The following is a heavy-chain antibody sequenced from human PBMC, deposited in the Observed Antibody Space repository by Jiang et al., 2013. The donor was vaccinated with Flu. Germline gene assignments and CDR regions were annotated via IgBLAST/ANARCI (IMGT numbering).Heavy chain of an antibody. CDR1: GFTFSSYS. Sequence: SCAASGFTFSSYSMELGPPGVPGKGLEWVSSISSSSSYIYYADSVKGRFTISRDNAKNSLYLQMNSLRAEDTAVYYCARVFGFGNAFDIWGQGTMVTVSS. J-gene: IGHJ3*02. CDR3: ARVFGFGNAFDI. CDR2: ISSSSSYI. D-gene: IGHD3-10*01. V-gene: IGHV3-21*01.